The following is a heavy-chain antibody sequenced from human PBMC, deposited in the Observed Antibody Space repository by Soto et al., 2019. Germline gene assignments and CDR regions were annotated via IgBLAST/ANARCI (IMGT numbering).Heavy chain of an antibody. CDR1: GDSIRSSSY. Sequence: SGTLSLTCTVSGDSIRSSSYWGWIRQPPGKGLEWIGSIYSTGNTYYNPSLNSQVTISVDTSKNQFSLNVISVTAADTAVYYCRRSSRYSTDVWGQGTTVPVSS. V-gene: IGHV4-39*01. CDR3: RRSSRYSTDV. D-gene: IGHD6-13*01. CDR2: IYSTGNT. J-gene: IGHJ6*02.